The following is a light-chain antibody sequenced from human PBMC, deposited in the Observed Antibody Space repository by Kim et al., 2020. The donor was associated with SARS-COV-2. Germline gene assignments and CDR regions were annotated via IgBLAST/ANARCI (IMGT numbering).Light chain of an antibody. CDR2: LDA. J-gene: IGLJ3*02. Sequence: SYELTQPPSVSVSPGQTATITCSGDNLGNKNVCWYQQKPGHSPVLVIYLDARRPSGIPERFSGSNSGNTATLTISGTQAMDEADYYCQAWDSSTAWIFGGGTQLAV. V-gene: IGLV3-1*01. CDR1: NLGNKN. CDR3: QAWDSSTAWI.